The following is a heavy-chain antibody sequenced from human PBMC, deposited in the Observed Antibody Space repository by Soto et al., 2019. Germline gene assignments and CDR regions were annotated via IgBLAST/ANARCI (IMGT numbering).Heavy chain of an antibody. J-gene: IGHJ4*02. D-gene: IGHD3-9*01. CDR3: ARGKCFDIFPGCHFDY. CDR1: GGSISSGGYY. V-gene: IGHV4-31*03. Sequence: QVQLQESGPGLVKPSQTLSLTCTVSGGSISSGGYYWSWIRPHPGKGLEWIGYIYYSGSTYYNPSLKRRVTISVDTSKNQLSLKLGPVTAADAAVYDCARGKCFDIFPGCHFDYWGQGTLVTVSS. CDR2: IYYSGST.